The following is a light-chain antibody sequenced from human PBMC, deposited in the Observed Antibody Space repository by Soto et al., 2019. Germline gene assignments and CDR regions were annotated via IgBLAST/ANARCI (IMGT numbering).Light chain of an antibody. V-gene: IGKV3-11*01. J-gene: IGKJ3*01. CDR1: QSVSNY. CDR2: DAS. CDR3: QHRIT. Sequence: EIVLAQSPATLSLSPGEGATLSCRAGQSVSNYLAWYQQKPGQAPRLLIYDASNRATGIPARFSGSGSGTDFTLTISSLEPEDFAVYYCQHRITFGPGTKVDFK.